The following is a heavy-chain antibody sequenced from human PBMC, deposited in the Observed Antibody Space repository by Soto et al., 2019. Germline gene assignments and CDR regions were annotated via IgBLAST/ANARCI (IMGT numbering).Heavy chain of an antibody. J-gene: IGHJ4*02. D-gene: IGHD3-16*02. Sequence: PGGPLRLSCAASGFTFSSCWMNWFRQDTGKGPEWVSYISSSSSTIYYADSVKGRFTISRDNAKNSLYLQMNSLRAEDTAVYYCATYYDYIWGSYRYPYYFDYWGQGTLVTVSS. CDR3: ATYYDYIWGSYRYPYYFDY. CDR2: ISSSSSTI. V-gene: IGHV3-48*01. CDR1: GFTFSSCW.